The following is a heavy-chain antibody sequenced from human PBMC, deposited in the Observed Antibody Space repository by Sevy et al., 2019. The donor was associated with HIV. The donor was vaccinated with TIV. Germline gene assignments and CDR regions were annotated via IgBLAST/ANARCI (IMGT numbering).Heavy chain of an antibody. V-gene: IGHV3-74*01. Sequence: GGSLRLSCAASGFTLASEFSFSSYYMHWVRQVPGKGLVWVSCLNRDGSVATYADSVKGRFTISRDNAKKTLYLQMNRLKADDTAVYYCVRERPFNYRDPLEQWGQGTLVTASS. CDR1: GFTLASEFSFSSYY. D-gene: IGHD4-17*01. CDR3: VRERPFNYRDPLEQ. CDR2: LNRDGSVA. J-gene: IGHJ4*02.